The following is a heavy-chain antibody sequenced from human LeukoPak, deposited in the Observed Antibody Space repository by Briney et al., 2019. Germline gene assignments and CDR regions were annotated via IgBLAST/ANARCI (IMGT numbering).Heavy chain of an antibody. D-gene: IGHD6-13*01. CDR3: ARAYSSSWYIYYYYMDV. CDR2: IYYSGST. V-gene: IGHV4-39*01. Sequence: PSETLSLTCTVSGGSISSSSYYWGWIRQPPGKGLEWIGSIYYSGSTYYNPSLKSRVTISVDTSKNQFSLKLSSVTAADTAVYYCARAYSSSWYIYYYYMDVWGKGTTVTVSS. CDR1: GGSISSSSYY. J-gene: IGHJ6*03.